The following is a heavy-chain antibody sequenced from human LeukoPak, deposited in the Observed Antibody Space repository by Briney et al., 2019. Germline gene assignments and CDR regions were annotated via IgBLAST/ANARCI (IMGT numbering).Heavy chain of an antibody. Sequence: PGGSLRLSCTASGFTFSTYSIKWVRQAPGKGLEWVSYIGGSGSFIHYADSVKGRFTISRDNAKNSVYLQMNSLRAEDTAVYFCARLLATWDHYYMDVWGKGTTVTVSS. CDR2: IGGSGSFI. J-gene: IGHJ6*03. CDR3: ARLLATWDHYYMDV. CDR1: GFTFSTYS. V-gene: IGHV3-48*01. D-gene: IGHD1-26*01.